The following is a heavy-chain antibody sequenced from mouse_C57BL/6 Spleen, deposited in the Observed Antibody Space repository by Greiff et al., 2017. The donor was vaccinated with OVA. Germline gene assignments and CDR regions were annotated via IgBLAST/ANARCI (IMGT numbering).Heavy chain of an antibody. J-gene: IGHJ2*01. D-gene: IGHD2-1*01. CDR3: ASHYYGNPYYFDY. V-gene: IGHV5-17*01. Sequence: VQLKESGGGLVKPGGSLKLSCAASGFTFSDYGMHWVRQAPEKGLEWVAYISSGSSTIYYADTVKGRFTISRDNAKNTLFLQMTSLRSEDTAMYYCASHYYGNPYYFDYWGKGTTLTVSS. CDR2: ISSGSSTI. CDR1: GFTFSDYG.